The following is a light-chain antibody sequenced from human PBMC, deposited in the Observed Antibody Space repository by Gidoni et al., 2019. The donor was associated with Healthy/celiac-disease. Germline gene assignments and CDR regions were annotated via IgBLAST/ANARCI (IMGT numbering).Light chain of an antibody. CDR1: QSISSY. Sequence: DIQMTQSPSSLSASVGDRVTITCRASQSISSYLNWYQQKPGKAPKLLIYAASSLQSGVPSRFSGSVSGTDFTLTISSLQPEDFATYYCQQSYSTPHTFXQXTKLEIK. CDR2: AAS. J-gene: IGKJ2*01. CDR3: QQSYSTPHT. V-gene: IGKV1-39*01.